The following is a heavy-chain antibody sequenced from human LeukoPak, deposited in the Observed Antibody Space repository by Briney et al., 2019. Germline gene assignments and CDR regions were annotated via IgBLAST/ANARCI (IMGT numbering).Heavy chain of an antibody. CDR3: ARDRYGGNSGEFDY. Sequence: PSGTLSLTCTVSGCSISSYYWSWVRQPPGKGLEWIGYIYYSGATNYNPSPKGRVTISVDTSKNQFSLKLSSVTAADAAVYYCARDRYGGNSGEFDYWGQGTLVTVSS. D-gene: IGHD4-23*01. V-gene: IGHV4-59*01. J-gene: IGHJ4*02. CDR2: IYYSGAT. CDR1: GCSISSYY.